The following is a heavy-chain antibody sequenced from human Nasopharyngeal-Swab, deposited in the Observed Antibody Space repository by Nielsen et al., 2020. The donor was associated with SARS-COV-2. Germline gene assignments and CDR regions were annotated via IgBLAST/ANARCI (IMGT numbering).Heavy chain of an antibody. V-gene: IGHV3-23*01. Sequence: GESLKISCSASGFTFSTYAMSWVRQAPGKGLEWVSSVSGTGHTTKYTDSVKGLFTISRDNSEKKVYLEMHSLRAEDTAVYYCAKDHYCSGGACYFNGFDSWGQGTLVTVSS. CDR2: VSGTGHTT. D-gene: IGHD2-15*01. J-gene: IGHJ4*02. CDR3: AKDHYCSGGACYFNGFDS. CDR1: GFTFSTYA.